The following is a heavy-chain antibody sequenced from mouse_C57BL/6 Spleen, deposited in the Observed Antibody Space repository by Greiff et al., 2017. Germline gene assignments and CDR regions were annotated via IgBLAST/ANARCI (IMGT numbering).Heavy chain of an antibody. D-gene: IGHD1-1*01. CDR2: IDPEDGET. Sequence: LKQSGAELVKPGASVKLSCTASGFNIKDYYMHWVKQRTEQGLEWIGRIDPEDGETKYAPKFQGKATITGVTSSNTAYLHLSSLNSEDTAVYYCARRYYYGSSPHYYAMDYWGQGTSVTVSS. CDR3: ARRYYYGSSPHYYAMDY. CDR1: GFNIKDYY. V-gene: IGHV14-2*01. J-gene: IGHJ4*01.